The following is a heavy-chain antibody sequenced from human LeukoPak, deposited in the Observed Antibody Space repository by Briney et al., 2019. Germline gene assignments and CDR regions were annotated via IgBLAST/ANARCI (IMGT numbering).Heavy chain of an antibody. CDR2: ISNSGST. Sequence: GGSLRLSCAASGFTFSSHNMKWVRQAPGKGLEWVSYISNSGSTYYADSVKGRFTISRDNAKNSLYLQMNSLRAEDTAVYYCARYWAAIDYWGQGTLVTVSS. CDR1: GFTFSSHN. V-gene: IGHV3-48*04. CDR3: ARYWAAIDY. D-gene: IGHD5-18*01. J-gene: IGHJ4*02.